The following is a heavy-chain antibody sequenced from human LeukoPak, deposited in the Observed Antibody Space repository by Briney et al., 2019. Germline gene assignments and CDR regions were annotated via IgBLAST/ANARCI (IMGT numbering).Heavy chain of an antibody. D-gene: IGHD5-24*01. V-gene: IGHV4-59*01. CDR3: ARMATIRGDGYHFDS. CDR1: GHSISGYY. Sequence: SETLSLTCSVSGHSISGYYWNWIRQSPEKGLEWIAYIRSSGSINYNPSLRSRATISLDTSKNQFSLRLTSVTAADTAVYYCARMATIRGDGYHFDSWGQGTLVTVSS. CDR2: IRSSGSI. J-gene: IGHJ4*02.